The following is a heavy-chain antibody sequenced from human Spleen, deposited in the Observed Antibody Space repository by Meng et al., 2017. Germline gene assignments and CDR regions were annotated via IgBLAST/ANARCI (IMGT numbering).Heavy chain of an antibody. V-gene: IGHV4-39*01. CDR3: VRSSGWVRTGFDP. J-gene: IGHJ5*02. Sequence: QVQLQESGPGLVKPSEALSLTCSVSGGSISTSGYYWGWIRQPPGKGLEWIGSIGHSGITYYTPSLKSRVTESIDTSKSQFSLKLTSVTAADTAVYYCVRSSGWVRTGFDPWGQGTLVTVSS. CDR1: GGSISTSGYY. D-gene: IGHD6-19*01. CDR2: IGHSGIT.